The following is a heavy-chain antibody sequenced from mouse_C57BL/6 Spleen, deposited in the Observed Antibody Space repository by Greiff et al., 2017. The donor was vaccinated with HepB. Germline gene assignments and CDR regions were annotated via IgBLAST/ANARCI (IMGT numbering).Heavy chain of an antibody. J-gene: IGHJ4*01. CDR1: GYTFTSYW. CDR3: ARGAMDY. Sequence: LKEPGAELVMPGASVKLSCKASGYTFTSYWMHWVKQRPGQGLEWIGEIDPSDSYTNYNQKFKGKSTLTVDKSSSTAYMQLSSLTSEDSAVYYCARGAMDYWGQGTSVTVSS. CDR2: IDPSDSYT. V-gene: IGHV1-69*01.